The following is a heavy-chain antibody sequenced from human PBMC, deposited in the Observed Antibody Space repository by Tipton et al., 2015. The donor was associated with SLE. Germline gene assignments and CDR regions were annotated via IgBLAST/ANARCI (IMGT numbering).Heavy chain of an antibody. Sequence: TLSLTCTVSDGPISNFHCSWIRQSPGKGLEWIGYIHHSGNSNSNPSLKSRVTISIDTSKNQFSLKLTSVTAADTAFYYCAKVFGDYDGYSSGMDVWGQGTTVTVSS. CDR2: IHHSGNS. D-gene: IGHD4-17*01. V-gene: IGHV4-59*01. J-gene: IGHJ6*02. CDR1: DGPISNFH. CDR3: AKVFGDYDGYSSGMDV.